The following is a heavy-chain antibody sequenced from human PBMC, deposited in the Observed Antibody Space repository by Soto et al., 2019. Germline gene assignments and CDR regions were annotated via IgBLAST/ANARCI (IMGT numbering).Heavy chain of an antibody. V-gene: IGHV4-59*01. CDR2: IYYSGST. CDR3: ARAGFDLAYCGGDCYYFDY. Sequence: PSETLSLTCTVSGGSISSYYWSWIRQPPGKGLEWIGYIYYSGSTNYNPSLKSRVTISVDTSKNQFSLKLSSVTAADTAVYYCARAGFDLAYCGGDCYYFDYWGQGTLVTVSS. D-gene: IGHD2-21*02. J-gene: IGHJ4*02. CDR1: GGSISSYY.